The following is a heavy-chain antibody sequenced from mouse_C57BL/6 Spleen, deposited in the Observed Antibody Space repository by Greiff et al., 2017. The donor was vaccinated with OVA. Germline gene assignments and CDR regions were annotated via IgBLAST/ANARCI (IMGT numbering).Heavy chain of an antibody. V-gene: IGHV1-26*01. Sequence: EVQLQQSGPELVKPGASVKISCKASGYTFTDYYMNWVKQSHGKSLEWIGDINPNNGGTSYNQKFKGKATLTVDKSSSTAYMELRSLTSEDSAVYDCARRYYGSSRWYFDVWGTGTTVTVSS. D-gene: IGHD1-1*01. CDR2: INPNNGGT. J-gene: IGHJ1*03. CDR1: GYTFTDYY. CDR3: ARRYYGSSRWYFDV.